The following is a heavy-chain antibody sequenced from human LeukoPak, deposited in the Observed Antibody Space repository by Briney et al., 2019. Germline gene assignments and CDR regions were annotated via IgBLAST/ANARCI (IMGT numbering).Heavy chain of an antibody. J-gene: IGHJ4*02. D-gene: IGHD2-15*01. Sequence: SVKASCKASGGTFSSYAISWVRQAPGQGLEWMGGIIPIFGTANYAQKFQGRVTITADKSTSTAYMELSSLRSEDTAVYYCARETLDGRWQPRWCWDTWGQGTLVTVSS. CDR1: GGTFSSYA. CDR2: IIPIFGTA. CDR3: ARETLDGRWQPRWCWDT. V-gene: IGHV1-69*06.